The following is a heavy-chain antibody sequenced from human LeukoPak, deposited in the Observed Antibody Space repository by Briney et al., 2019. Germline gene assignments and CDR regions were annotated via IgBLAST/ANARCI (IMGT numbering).Heavy chain of an antibody. CDR1: GFTFSSYV. CDR3: ARDKGTSYQSSFDY. Sequence: GGSLRLSCAASGFTFSSYVMHWVRQAPGKGLEWVAIISYDGSNEYYADSVKGRFTISRDNSKNTLYLQMNSLRAADTAVYYCARDKGTSYQSSFDYWGQGTLVTVSS. CDR2: ISYDGSNE. J-gene: IGHJ4*02. V-gene: IGHV3-30*04. D-gene: IGHD6-6*01.